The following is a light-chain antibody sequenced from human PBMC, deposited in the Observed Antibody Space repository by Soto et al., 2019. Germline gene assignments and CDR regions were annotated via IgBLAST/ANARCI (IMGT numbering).Light chain of an antibody. Sequence: QSVLTQPTSVAGSTGQSITISCTGTSSDVGGYNYVSWYQQHPGKAPKLMSYDVSNRPSGVSNRFSGSKSGNTASLTISGLQAEDEADYYCSSYTSSSTVVFGGGTKVTVL. J-gene: IGLJ2*01. CDR3: SSYTSSSTVV. V-gene: IGLV2-14*01. CDR1: SSDVGGYNY. CDR2: DVS.